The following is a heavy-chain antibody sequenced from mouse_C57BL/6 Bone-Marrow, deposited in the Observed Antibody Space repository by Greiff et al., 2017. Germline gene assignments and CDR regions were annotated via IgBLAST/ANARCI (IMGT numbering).Heavy chain of an antibody. Sequence: VMLVESGAELVRPGASVKLSCKASGYTFTDYYINWVKQRPGQGLEWIARIYPGSGNTYYNEKFKGKATLTAEKSSSTAYMQLSSLTSEDSAVYFCANMDYWGQGTSVTVSS. V-gene: IGHV1-76*01. J-gene: IGHJ4*01. CDR3: ANMDY. CDR2: IYPGSGNT. CDR1: GYTFTDYY.